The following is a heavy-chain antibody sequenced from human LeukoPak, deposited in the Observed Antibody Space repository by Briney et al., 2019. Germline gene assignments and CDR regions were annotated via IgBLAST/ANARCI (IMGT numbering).Heavy chain of an antibody. CDR1: GFTFSSYG. D-gene: IGHD6-19*01. CDR2: IRYDGSNK. Sequence: GGSLRLSCAASGFTFSSYGMHWVRQAPGKGLEWVAFIRYDGSNKYYADSVKGRFTISRDNAKNSLYLQMNSLRAEDTAVYYCARGKMGSGWYVFDYWGQGTLVTVSS. J-gene: IGHJ4*02. CDR3: ARGKMGSGWYVFDY. V-gene: IGHV3-30*02.